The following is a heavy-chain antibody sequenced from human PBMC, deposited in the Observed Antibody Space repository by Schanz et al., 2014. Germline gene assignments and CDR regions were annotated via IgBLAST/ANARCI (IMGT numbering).Heavy chain of an antibody. V-gene: IGHV3-23*04. CDR2: ITDSGGST. D-gene: IGHD1-26*01. Sequence: EVQLVESGGVVAQPGGSLRLSCAASGFTFSSYAMSWVRQAPGKGLEWVSAITDSGGSTYYADSVKGRFTISRDNSKNTLYLQMNSLRAEDSAVYYCAKVGPYSGSLGAFDIWGQGTMVTVSS. CDR3: AKVGPYSGSLGAFDI. J-gene: IGHJ3*02. CDR1: GFTFSSYA.